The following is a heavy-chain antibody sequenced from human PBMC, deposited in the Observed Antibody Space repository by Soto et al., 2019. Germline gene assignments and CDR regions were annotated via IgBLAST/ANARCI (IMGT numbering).Heavy chain of an antibody. CDR3: ARVGITMVRGVTVNWFDP. J-gene: IGHJ5*02. D-gene: IGHD3-10*01. CDR2: IYHGGST. Sequence: SETLSLTCAVSSGSISSSNWWSWVRQPPGKGLEWIGEIYHGGSTNYNPSLKSRVTISVDKSKNQFSLKLSSVTAADTAVYYCARVGITMVRGVTVNWFDPWGQGTMVTVSS. CDR1: SGSISSSNW. V-gene: IGHV4-4*02.